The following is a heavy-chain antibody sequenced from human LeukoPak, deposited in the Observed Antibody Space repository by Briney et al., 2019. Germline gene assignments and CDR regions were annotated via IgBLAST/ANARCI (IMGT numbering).Heavy chain of an antibody. J-gene: IGHJ5*02. CDR1: GGSISSYY. D-gene: IGHD6-19*01. V-gene: IGHV4-59*01. CDR3: AKSSGWYVSWFDP. CDR2: IYYSGST. Sequence: SETLSLTCTVSGGSISSYYWSWIRQPPGKGLEWIGYIYYSGSTNYNPSLRSRVTISVGTSKNQFSLKLSSVTAADTAVYYCAKSSGWYVSWFDPWGQGTLVTVSS.